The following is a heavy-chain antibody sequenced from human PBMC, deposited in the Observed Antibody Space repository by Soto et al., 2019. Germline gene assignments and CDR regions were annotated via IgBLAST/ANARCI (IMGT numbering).Heavy chain of an antibody. D-gene: IGHD3-3*01. CDR1: GFTFNNHA. CDR3: AQDHDFKPRRFDY. CDR2: ISGSGEST. Sequence: GGSLRLSCAASGFTFNNHAMSWVRQGPGKGLEWVSAISGSGESTFYADSLRGRVTISRDNSKNILYLEMSGLRAEDSAIYYCAQDHDFKPRRFDYWGQGTLVTVYS. J-gene: IGHJ4*02. V-gene: IGHV3-23*01.